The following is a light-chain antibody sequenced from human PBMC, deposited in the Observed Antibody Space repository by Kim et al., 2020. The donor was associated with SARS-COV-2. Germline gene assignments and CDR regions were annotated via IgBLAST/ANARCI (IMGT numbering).Light chain of an antibody. CDR3: QQYDRSPHT. Sequence: EIVLTQSPATLSLSPGERATLSCRASQSVSRSYLAWYQQKPGQAPSLLIYRTSSRATGIPDRFSGSGSGTDFTLTISRLEPDDFAVYYCQQYDRSPHTFGGGTKVDIK. CDR2: RTS. CDR1: QSVSRSY. V-gene: IGKV3-20*01. J-gene: IGKJ4*01.